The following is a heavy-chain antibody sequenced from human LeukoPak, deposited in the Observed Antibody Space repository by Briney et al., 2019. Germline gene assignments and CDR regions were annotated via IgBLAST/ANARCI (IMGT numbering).Heavy chain of an antibody. CDR3: ARGPRPDFWSGYYFDY. J-gene: IGHJ4*02. Sequence: PGGSLRLSCAASGFTFSSYSMNWVRQAPGKGLEWVSSISSSSSYIYYADSEKGRFTISRDNAKNSLYLQMNSLRAEDTAVYYCARGPRPDFWSGYYFDYWGQGTLVTVSS. CDR2: ISSSSSYI. CDR1: GFTFSSYS. D-gene: IGHD3-3*01. V-gene: IGHV3-21*01.